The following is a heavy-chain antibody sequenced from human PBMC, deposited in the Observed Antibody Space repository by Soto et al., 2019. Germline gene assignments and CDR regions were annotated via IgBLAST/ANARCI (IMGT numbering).Heavy chain of an antibody. J-gene: IGHJ2*01. D-gene: IGHD3-22*01. Sequence: QVQLVQSGAEVKKPGASVKVSCKASGYTFTSYDINWVRQATGQGLEWMGWMNPNSGNTGYAQKFKGRVTMTRNTSISKAYMELSSLESGATAVFYCARRAIALDPWGRGTLVTVPS. CDR2: MNPNSGNT. CDR1: GYTFTSYD. CDR3: ARRAIALDP. V-gene: IGHV1-8*01.